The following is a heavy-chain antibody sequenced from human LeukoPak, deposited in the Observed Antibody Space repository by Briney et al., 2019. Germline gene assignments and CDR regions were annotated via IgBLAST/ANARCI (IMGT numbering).Heavy chain of an antibody. V-gene: IGHV1-18*01. CDR2: ISAYNGNT. Sequence: ASVKVSCKASGYTFTSYGISWVRQAPGQGLEWMGWISAYNGNTNYAQKLQGRVTMTTDTSTSTAYMELSSLRSEDTAVYYCARDKRGSGAVAGRAFDYWGQGTLVTVSS. CDR1: GYTFTSYG. D-gene: IGHD6-19*01. CDR3: ARDKRGSGAVAGRAFDY. J-gene: IGHJ4*02.